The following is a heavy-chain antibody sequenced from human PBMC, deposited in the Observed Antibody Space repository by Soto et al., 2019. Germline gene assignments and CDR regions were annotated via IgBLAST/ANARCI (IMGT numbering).Heavy chain of an antibody. CDR2: VYDTGST. V-gene: IGHV4-61*01. J-gene: IGHJ5*02. CDR1: GFSVSSNSYY. Sequence: SGTLSLACAVSGFSVSSNSYYWSWIPQPPGKPLEWIRYVYDTGSTSYNPSLERRVIVSLDTSKKQFPLKLTPMTAADTAVYFLVSQRSTARFNWFDPWGQGTHGTGSS. CDR3: VSQRSTARFNWFDP. D-gene: IGHD6-6*01.